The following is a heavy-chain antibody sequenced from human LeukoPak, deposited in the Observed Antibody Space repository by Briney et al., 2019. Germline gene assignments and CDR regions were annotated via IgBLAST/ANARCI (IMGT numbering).Heavy chain of an antibody. Sequence: SETLSLTCAVYGGSFSGYYWSWLRQPPGKGLEWIGEINHSGSTNYNPSLKSRVTISVDTSKNQFSLKLSSVTAADTAVYYCARGSPYYDFWSGYHRDAFDIWGQGTMVTVSS. V-gene: IGHV4-34*01. CDR2: INHSGST. J-gene: IGHJ3*02. CDR1: GGSFSGYY. D-gene: IGHD3-3*01. CDR3: ARGSPYYDFWSGYHRDAFDI.